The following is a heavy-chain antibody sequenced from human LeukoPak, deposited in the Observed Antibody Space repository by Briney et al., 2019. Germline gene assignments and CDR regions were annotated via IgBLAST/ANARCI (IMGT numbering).Heavy chain of an antibody. CDR1: GYTFTGDY. J-gene: IGHJ5*02. V-gene: IGHV1-2*02. D-gene: IGHD1-1*01. Sequence: ASVKVSCKASGYTFTGDYMHWVRQAPGQGLEWLGWINPNSGGTNYAQKFQGRVTMTRDTSISTAYMELSRLRSDDTAVYYCARQLETTGGWFDPWGQGTLVTVSS. CDR3: ARQLETTGGWFDP. CDR2: INPNSGGT.